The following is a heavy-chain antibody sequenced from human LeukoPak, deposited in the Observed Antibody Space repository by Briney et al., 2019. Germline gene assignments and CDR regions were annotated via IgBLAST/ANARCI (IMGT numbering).Heavy chain of an antibody. CDR2: INPNTGDS. CDR3: ARSRRVGNGEYPDY. J-gene: IGHJ4*02. CDR1: GYTFTGYY. V-gene: IGHV1-2*02. D-gene: IGHD3-10*01. Sequence: ASVKVSCKASGYTFTGYYMHWVRKTPGQGLEWMGWINPNTGDSNYGRKFQGRVTMTRDTSINTAYMELRSLRSDDTAVYYCARSRRVGNGEYPDYWGQGTLVTVSS.